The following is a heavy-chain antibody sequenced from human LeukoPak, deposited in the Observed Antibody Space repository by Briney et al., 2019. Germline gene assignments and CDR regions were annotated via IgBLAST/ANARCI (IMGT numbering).Heavy chain of an antibody. CDR2: IYISGIT. D-gene: IGHD3-10*01. Sequence: SETLSLTCIVSGVSISSGSYYWSWIRQPAGKGLEWIGRIYISGITNYNPSLKSRVTISIDTSKNQFSLKLTSMTVADTAVYYCARGGYGSGWDYMDVWGKGTTVTVSS. CDR3: ARGGYGSGWDYMDV. CDR1: GVSISSGSYY. V-gene: IGHV4-61*02. J-gene: IGHJ6*03.